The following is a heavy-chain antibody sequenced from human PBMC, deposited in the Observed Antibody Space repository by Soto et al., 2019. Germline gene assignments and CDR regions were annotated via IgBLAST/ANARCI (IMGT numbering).Heavy chain of an antibody. V-gene: IGHV3-23*01. J-gene: IGHJ3*02. CDR3: AKDGFAKTVYAFDI. CDR2: ISGSGGST. CDR1: GFTFSGYG. Sequence: GGSLRLSCAASGFTFSGYGMSWVRQVPGKGLEWVSAISGSGGSTYYADSVKGRLTISRDNSKNRLYVQMNSLRAEDTAIYYCAKDGFAKTVYAFDIWGQGTMVTVSS. D-gene: IGHD3-16*01.